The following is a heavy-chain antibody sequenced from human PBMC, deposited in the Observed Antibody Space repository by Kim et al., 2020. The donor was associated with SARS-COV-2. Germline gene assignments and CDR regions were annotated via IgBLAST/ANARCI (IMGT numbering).Heavy chain of an antibody. CDR3: AREVYGVVRTYYFDY. V-gene: IGHV4-59*01. CDR2: IYYSGST. CDR1: GGSISSYY. Sequence: SETLSLTCTVSGGSISSYYWSWIRQPPGKGLEWIGYIYYSGSTNYNPSLKSRVTISVDTSKNQFSLKLSSVTAADTAVYYCAREVYGVVRTYYFDYWGQGTLVTVSS. J-gene: IGHJ4*02. D-gene: IGHD3-3*01.